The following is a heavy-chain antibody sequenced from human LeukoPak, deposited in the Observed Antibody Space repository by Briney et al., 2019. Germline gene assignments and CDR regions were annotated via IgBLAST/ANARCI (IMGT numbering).Heavy chain of an antibody. Sequence: GGSLRLSCAASGFTFSGYSMNWVRQAPGKGLEWVSSISSSSSYIYYEDSVKGRFTISRDNAKNSLYLQMNSLRAEDTAVYYCARDRGDFWSGSEDEEYYFDYWGQGTLVTVSS. V-gene: IGHV3-21*01. CDR3: ARDRGDFWSGSEDEEYYFDY. CDR2: ISSSSSYI. J-gene: IGHJ4*02. D-gene: IGHD3-3*01. CDR1: GFTFSGYS.